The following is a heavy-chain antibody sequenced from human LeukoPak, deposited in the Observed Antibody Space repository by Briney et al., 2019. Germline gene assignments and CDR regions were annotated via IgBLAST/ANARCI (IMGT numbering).Heavy chain of an antibody. D-gene: IGHD3-3*01. Sequence: SETLSLTCAVSGGSISSSNWWSWIRQPPGKGLEWIGEIYHSGSTNYNPSLKSRVTISVDKSKTQFSLKLSSVTAADTAVYYCAREPRFLEWSRNIYWGQGTLVTVSS. CDR2: IYHSGST. V-gene: IGHV4-4*02. J-gene: IGHJ4*02. CDR1: GGSISSSNW. CDR3: AREPRFLEWSRNIY.